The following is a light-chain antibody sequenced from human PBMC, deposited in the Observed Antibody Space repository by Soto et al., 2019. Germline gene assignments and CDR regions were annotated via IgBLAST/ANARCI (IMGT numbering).Light chain of an antibody. V-gene: IGLV3-25*02. J-gene: IGLJ1*01. CDR3: LSADSSRLYV. Sequence: YELTQPPSVSVSPGQTARITCSGDELPKEYAYWYQQKPGQAPLLVIYKDTERPSGLPERFSASSSGTTVTLTISGVQAEDEGDYYCLSADSSRLYVFGTGTKLTVL. CDR1: ELPKEY. CDR2: KDT.